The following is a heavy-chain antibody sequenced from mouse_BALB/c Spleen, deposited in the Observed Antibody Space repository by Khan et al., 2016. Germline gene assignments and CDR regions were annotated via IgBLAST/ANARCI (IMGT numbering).Heavy chain of an antibody. J-gene: IGHJ4*01. Sequence: QIQLVQSGPELKKPGETVKISCKASGYTFTNYGMNWVKQAPGKGLKWMGWINTYTGEPTYADDFKGRFAFSLETSASTAYLQINNLKNEDTATXFCDRRRIYDGYYDAMDYWGQGTSVTVSS. D-gene: IGHD2-3*01. CDR3: DRRRIYDGYYDAMDY. CDR1: GYTFTNYG. CDR2: INTYTGEP. V-gene: IGHV9-3-1*01.